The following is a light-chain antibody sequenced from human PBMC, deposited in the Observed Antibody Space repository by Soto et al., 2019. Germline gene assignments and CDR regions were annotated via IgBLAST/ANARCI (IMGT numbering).Light chain of an antibody. J-gene: IGKJ1*01. CDR2: DAS. Sequence: DIQMTQSPSTLSASVGDRVSITCRASQNIDKWLAWYQQKPQKAPKLLIFDASTLESGVPSRFSGSGSGTEFTLTISSLQPDEFATYYCQQYNTYQETVGPGTKVEIK. CDR3: QQYNTYQET. V-gene: IGKV1-5*01. CDR1: QNIDKW.